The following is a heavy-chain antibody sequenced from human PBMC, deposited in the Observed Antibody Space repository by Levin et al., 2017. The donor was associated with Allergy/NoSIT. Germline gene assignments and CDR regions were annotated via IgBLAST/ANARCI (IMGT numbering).Heavy chain of an antibody. CDR1: GYTFTGYY. V-gene: IGHV1-2*02. D-gene: IGHD2-15*01. Sequence: ASVKVSCKSSGYTFTGYYLHWVRQAPGQGLEWMGWINPNYGGTNYAQKFQGRVTMTRDTSISTAYMELRRLRSDDTAVYFCARGLVAISSGNYFYGMDVWGQGTTVTVSS. CDR2: INPNYGGT. CDR3: ARGLVAISSGNYFYGMDV. J-gene: IGHJ6*02.